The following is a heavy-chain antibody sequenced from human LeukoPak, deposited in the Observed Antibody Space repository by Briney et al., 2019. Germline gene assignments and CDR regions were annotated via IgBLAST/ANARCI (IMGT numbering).Heavy chain of an antibody. D-gene: IGHD3-3*01. V-gene: IGHV1-46*01. CDR2: INPSGGST. Sequence: GASVKVSCKASGYTFTSYYMHWVRQAPGQGLEWMGIINPSGGSTSYAQKFQDRVTTTRDTSTSTVYMELRSLRSDDTAVYYCARDSDDFWVFAEYFQHWGQGTLVTVSS. J-gene: IGHJ1*01. CDR3: ARDSDDFWVFAEYFQH. CDR1: GYTFTSYY.